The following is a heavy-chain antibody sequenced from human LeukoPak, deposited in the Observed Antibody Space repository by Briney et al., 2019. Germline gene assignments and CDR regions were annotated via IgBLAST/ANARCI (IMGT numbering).Heavy chain of an antibody. CDR2: ISGSGDST. J-gene: IGHJ4*02. CDR3: AKDTGMIVVVIPPFDY. CDR1: GFTFSSYA. Sequence: GGSLRLSCAASGFTFSSYAMSWVRQAPGKGLEWVSAISGSGDSTYYADSVKGRFTISRDNSKNTLYLQMNSLRAEDTAVYYCAKDTGMIVVVIPPFDYWGQGTLVTVSS. V-gene: IGHV3-23*01. D-gene: IGHD3-22*01.